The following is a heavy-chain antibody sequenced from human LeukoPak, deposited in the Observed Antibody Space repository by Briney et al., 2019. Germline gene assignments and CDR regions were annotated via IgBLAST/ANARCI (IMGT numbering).Heavy chain of an antibody. D-gene: IGHD5-18*01. V-gene: IGHV1-69*13. CDR1: GGTFSSYA. J-gene: IGHJ6*03. CDR2: IIPIFGTA. CDR3: ARTGFKMGYSYGLYYYYYMDV. Sequence: SVKVSCKASGGTFSSYAISWVRQAPGQGLEWMGGIIPIFGTANYAQKFQGRVTITADESTSTAYMELSSLRSEDTAVYYCARTGFKMGYSYGLYYYYYMDVWGKGTTVTISS.